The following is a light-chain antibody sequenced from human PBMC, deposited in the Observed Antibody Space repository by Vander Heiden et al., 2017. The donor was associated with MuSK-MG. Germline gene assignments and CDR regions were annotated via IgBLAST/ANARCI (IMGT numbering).Light chain of an antibody. CDR1: QSISSY. V-gene: IGKV1-39*01. CDR2: AAS. Sequence: IQMTQSPSSLSASVGERVTITCRASQSISSYLNWYQQKPGKAPKLLIYAASSLQSGVPARFSGSGSGTEFTLTISSLQSEDFATYYCQQGNSCPRTFGQGTQLEIK. CDR3: QQGNSCPRT. J-gene: IGKJ5*01.